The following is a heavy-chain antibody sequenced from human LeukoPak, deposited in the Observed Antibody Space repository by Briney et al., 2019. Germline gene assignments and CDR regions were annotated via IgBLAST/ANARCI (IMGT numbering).Heavy chain of an antibody. V-gene: IGHV4-34*01. Sequence: GSLRLSCAASGFTFSDYYMSWIRQPPGKGLEWIGEINHSGSTNYNPSLKSRVTISVDTSKKQFSLKLSSVTAADTAVYYCARDSYDFWSGYGDWGQGTMVTVSS. D-gene: IGHD3-3*01. CDR2: INHSGST. J-gene: IGHJ4*02. CDR1: GFTFSDYY. CDR3: ARDSYDFWSGYGD.